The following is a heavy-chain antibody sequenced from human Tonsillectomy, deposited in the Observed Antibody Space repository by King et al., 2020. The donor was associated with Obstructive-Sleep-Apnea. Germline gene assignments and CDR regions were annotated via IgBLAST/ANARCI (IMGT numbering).Heavy chain of an antibody. CDR1: GGSISSSSYY. Sequence: QLQESGPGLVKPSETLSLTCTVSGGSISSSSYYWGWIRQPPGKGLEWIGSLYYGGNSFYNPSLKSRVTISVDTSKTQFSLILNSVTAADTAVYYCALLDFCSAYSSYYFDYWGQGTLVTVSS. CDR3: ALLDFCSAYSSYYFDY. J-gene: IGHJ4*02. D-gene: IGHD3-3*01. CDR2: LYYGGNS. V-gene: IGHV4-39*07.